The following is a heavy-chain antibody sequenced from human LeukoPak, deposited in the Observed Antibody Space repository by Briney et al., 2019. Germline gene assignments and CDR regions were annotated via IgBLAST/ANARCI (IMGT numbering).Heavy chain of an antibody. CDR1: GYTFTGYY. D-gene: IGHD2-21*01. Sequence: VKVSCKASGYTFTGYYMHWVRQAPGQGLEWMGGIIPIFGTANYAQKFQGRVTITADESTSTAYMELSSLRSEDTAVYYCARASDYYSSLYYFDYWGQGTLVTVSS. J-gene: IGHJ4*02. CDR2: IIPIFGTA. CDR3: ARASDYYSSLYYFDY. V-gene: IGHV1-69*13.